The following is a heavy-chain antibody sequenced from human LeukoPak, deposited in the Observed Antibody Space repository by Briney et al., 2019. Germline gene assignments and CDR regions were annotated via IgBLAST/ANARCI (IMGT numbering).Heavy chain of an antibody. V-gene: IGHV3-23*01. J-gene: IGHJ5*02. CDR1: GFTFSSYA. Sequence: GGSLRLSCAASGFTFSSYAMSWVRQAPGKGLEWVSAISGSGGSTYYADSVKGRFTISRDNSKNTLYLQMNSPRAEDTAVYYCAKDRIVVVPAAINWFDPWGQGTLVTVSS. CDR2: ISGSGGST. CDR3: AKDRIVVVPAAINWFDP. D-gene: IGHD2-2*01.